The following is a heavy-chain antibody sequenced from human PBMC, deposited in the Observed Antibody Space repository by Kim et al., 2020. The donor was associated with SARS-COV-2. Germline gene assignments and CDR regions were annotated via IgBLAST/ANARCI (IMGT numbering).Heavy chain of an antibody. CDR2: INPSGGST. V-gene: IGHV1-46*01. CDR3: ARGGIVVVPAAREGDYYGMDV. CDR1: GYTFTSYY. Sequence: ASVKVSCKASGYTFTSYYMHWVRQAPGQGLEWMGIINPSGGSTSYAQKFQGRVTMTRDTSTSTVYMELSSLRSEDTAVYYCARGGIVVVPAAREGDYYGMDVWGQGTTVTVSS. D-gene: IGHD2-2*01. J-gene: IGHJ6*02.